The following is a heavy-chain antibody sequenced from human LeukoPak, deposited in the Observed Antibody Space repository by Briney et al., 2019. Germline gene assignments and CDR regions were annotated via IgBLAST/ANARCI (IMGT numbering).Heavy chain of an antibody. V-gene: IGHV4-4*07. CDR1: GGSISSYY. D-gene: IGHD3-3*01. Sequence: PSETLSLTCTVSGGSISSYYWSWIRQPAGKGLEWIGRIYTSGSTNYNPSLKSRVTMSVDTSKHQFSLKLSSVTAADTAVYYCASTYYDFWSGSQGDFDYWGQGTLVTVSS. CDR3: ASTYYDFWSGSQGDFDY. J-gene: IGHJ4*02. CDR2: IYTSGST.